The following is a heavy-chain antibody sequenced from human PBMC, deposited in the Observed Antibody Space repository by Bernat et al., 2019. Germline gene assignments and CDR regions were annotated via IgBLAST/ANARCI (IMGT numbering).Heavy chain of an antibody. CDR3: AKLPFRIAVAGDAFYI. Sequence: EVQLLESGGGLVQPGGSLRLSCAASGFTFSSYAMSWVRQAPGKGLEWVSAISGSGGSTYYADSVKGRFTISRDNSKNTLYLQMNSLRAEDTAVYYCAKLPFRIAVAGDAFYIWGQGTMVTVSS. CDR1: GFTFSSYA. D-gene: IGHD6-19*01. J-gene: IGHJ3*02. V-gene: IGHV3-23*01. CDR2: ISGSGGST.